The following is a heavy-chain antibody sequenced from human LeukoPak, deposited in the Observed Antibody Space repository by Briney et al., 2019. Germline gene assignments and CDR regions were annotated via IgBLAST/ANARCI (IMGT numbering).Heavy chain of an antibody. CDR2: ICYSGST. Sequence: SETLSLTCTVSGGSISSYFWSWIRQPPGKGLEWIGYICYSGSTNYNPSLKSRVTISVDTSKNQFSLKLSSVTAADTAVYFCARELWSGYPIFDYWGQGTLVTVSS. D-gene: IGHD3-3*01. CDR1: GGSISSYF. CDR3: ARELWSGYPIFDY. V-gene: IGHV4-59*12. J-gene: IGHJ4*02.